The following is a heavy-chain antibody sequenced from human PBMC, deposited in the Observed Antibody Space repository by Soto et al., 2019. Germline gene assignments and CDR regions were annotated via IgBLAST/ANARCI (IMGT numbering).Heavy chain of an antibody. CDR2: IYDNGNT. V-gene: IGHV3-53*01. J-gene: IGHJ1*01. CDR1: GFIVSTTY. D-gene: IGHD3-10*01. CDR3: TRGWLGVSAGQN. Sequence: GGSLRLSCVASGFIVSTTYMSWVRQAPEKGLEWVSVIYDNGNTYYADSVRGRFTISRDNSKNTLSLQMTTLRAEDTAVYYCTRGWLGVSAGQNWGQGTQVTVSS.